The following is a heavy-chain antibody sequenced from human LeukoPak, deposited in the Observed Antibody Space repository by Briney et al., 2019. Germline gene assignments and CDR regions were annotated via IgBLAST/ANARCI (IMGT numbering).Heavy chain of an antibody. J-gene: IGHJ4*02. CDR2: IKQDGSEK. CDR1: GCTFSSYW. D-gene: IGHD3-9*01. Sequence: GGSLRLSCAASGCTFSSYWMSWVRQARGKGLEWVANIKQDGSEKYYVDSVKGRFTISRDNAKNSLYLQMNSLRAEDTAVYYCARTRADILTGYPYFDYWGQGTLVTVSS. V-gene: IGHV3-7*01. CDR3: ARTRADILTGYPYFDY.